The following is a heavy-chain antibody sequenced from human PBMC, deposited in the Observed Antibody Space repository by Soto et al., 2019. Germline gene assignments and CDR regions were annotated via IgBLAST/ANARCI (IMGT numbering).Heavy chain of an antibody. Sequence: SETLSLTCTVSGGSISSGYYYWSWIRQPPWKGLEWLGYIYYSGSSYYNPSLKSRVTISVDTSENQFSLKLSSVTAADTAVYYCARDRERGYSYGYFDYWGQGTLVTVS. CDR2: IYYSGSS. D-gene: IGHD5-18*01. J-gene: IGHJ4*02. CDR3: ARDRERGYSYGYFDY. CDR1: GGSISSGYYY. V-gene: IGHV4-30-4*01.